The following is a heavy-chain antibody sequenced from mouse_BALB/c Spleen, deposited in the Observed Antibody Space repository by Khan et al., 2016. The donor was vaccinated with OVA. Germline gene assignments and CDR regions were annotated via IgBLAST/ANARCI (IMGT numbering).Heavy chain of an antibody. D-gene: IGHD1-1*01. CDR2: INPSTGYT. CDR3: ARRGLRWDFDY. V-gene: IGHV1-7*01. J-gene: IGHJ2*01. Sequence: VELVESGAELAKPGASVKMSCKASGYTFINYWILWVKQRPGQGLEWIGYINPSTGYTESHQNFKDTATLTADKSSSTAYMQLSSLTAEDSAVYYCARRGLRWDFDYWGQGTTLTVSS. CDR1: GYTFINYW.